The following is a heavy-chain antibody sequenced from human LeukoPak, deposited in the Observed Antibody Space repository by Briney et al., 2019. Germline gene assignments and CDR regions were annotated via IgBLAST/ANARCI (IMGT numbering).Heavy chain of an antibody. CDR2: INPSGGST. J-gene: IGHJ4*02. CDR1: GYTFTGYY. D-gene: IGHD5-18*01. Sequence: ASVKVSCKAPGYTFTGYYMHWVRQAPGQGLEWMGWINPSGGSTSYAQKFQGRVTMTRDMSTSTVYMELSSLRSEDTAVYYCARGGSGYSYGLDYWGQGTLVTVSS. V-gene: IGHV1-46*01. CDR3: ARGGSGYSYGLDY.